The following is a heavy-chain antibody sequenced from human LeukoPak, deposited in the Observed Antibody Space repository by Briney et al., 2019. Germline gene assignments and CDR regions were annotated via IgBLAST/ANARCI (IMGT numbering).Heavy chain of an antibody. D-gene: IGHD3-9*01. Sequence: GGSLRLSCAASGFTLSSYWMNWVRQAPGKGLEWVSYISSSGSTIYYADSVKGRFTISRDNAKNSLYLQMNSLRAEDTAVYYCARASLERYFDWLLYRNYFDYWGQGTLVTVSS. CDR3: ARASLERYFDWLLYRNYFDY. CDR2: ISSSGSTI. CDR1: GFTLSSYW. V-gene: IGHV3-48*04. J-gene: IGHJ4*02.